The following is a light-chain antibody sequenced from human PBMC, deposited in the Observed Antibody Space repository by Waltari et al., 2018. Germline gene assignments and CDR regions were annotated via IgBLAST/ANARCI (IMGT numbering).Light chain of an antibody. Sequence: DIVMTQSPDSLAVSLGERATMNCKSSQSLLYSSNNKNYLAWYQQKPGQPPKLLIYWASTRESGVPDRFSGSGSGTDFTLTISSLQAEDVAVYYCQQYYSIPRTFGQGTKVEIK. CDR1: QSLLYSSNNKNY. J-gene: IGKJ1*01. V-gene: IGKV4-1*01. CDR3: QQYYSIPRT. CDR2: WAS.